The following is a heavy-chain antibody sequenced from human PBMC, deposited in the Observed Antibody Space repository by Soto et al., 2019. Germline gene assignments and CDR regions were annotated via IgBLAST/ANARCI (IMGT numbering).Heavy chain of an antibody. J-gene: IGHJ6*02. Sequence: QVQLVQSGAEVKKPGSSVKVSCKASGGTFSSYAISWVRQAPGQGLEWMGGIISIFGTANYAQKFQGRVTITADKSTSTAYMELSSLRSEDTAVYYCATRPLYGGNGGMDVWGQGTTVTVSS. CDR1: GGTFSSYA. CDR3: ATRPLYGGNGGMDV. CDR2: IISIFGTA. V-gene: IGHV1-69*06. D-gene: IGHD4-17*01.